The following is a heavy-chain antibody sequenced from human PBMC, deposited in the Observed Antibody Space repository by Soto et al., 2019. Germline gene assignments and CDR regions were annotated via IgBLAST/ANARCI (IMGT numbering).Heavy chain of an antibody. D-gene: IGHD3-10*01. J-gene: IGHJ4*02. CDR2: ISWNSGSI. V-gene: IGHV3-9*01. CDR3: AKDFTPYYYGSGSYSYGIDY. CDR1: GFTFDDYA. Sequence: PGGSLRLSCAASGFTFDDYAMHWVRQAPGKGLEWVSGISWNSGSIGYADSVKGRFTISRDNAKNSLYLQMNSLRAEDTALYYCAKDFTPYYYGSGSYSYGIDYWGQGTLVTVSS.